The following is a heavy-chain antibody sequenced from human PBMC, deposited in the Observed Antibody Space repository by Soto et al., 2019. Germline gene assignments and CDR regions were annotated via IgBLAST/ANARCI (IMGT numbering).Heavy chain of an antibody. J-gene: IGHJ4*02. CDR3: ARSDYGGGFDY. CDR1: GGSISSYY. CDR2: IYYSGST. V-gene: IGHV4-59*01. D-gene: IGHD4-17*01. Sequence: SETLSLTCPVSGGSISSYYWIWIRQPPGKGLEWIGYIYYSGSTNYNPSLKSRVTISVDTSKNQFSLKLSSVTAADTAVYYCARSDYGGGFDYWGQGTLVNVLL.